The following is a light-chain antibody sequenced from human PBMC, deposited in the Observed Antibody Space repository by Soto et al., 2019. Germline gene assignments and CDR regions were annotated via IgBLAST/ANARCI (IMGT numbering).Light chain of an antibody. CDR3: QQYNTWHRT. J-gene: IGKJ1*01. V-gene: IGKV1-6*01. Sequence: AIQMTQSPSSLSASVGDRVTITCRASQGIRNDLGWYQQKPGKAPKLLIYAASSLQSGVPSRFSGSGSGTDFTLTINSLQSEDIAVYYCQQYNTWHRTFGQGTKVDIK. CDR1: QGIRND. CDR2: AAS.